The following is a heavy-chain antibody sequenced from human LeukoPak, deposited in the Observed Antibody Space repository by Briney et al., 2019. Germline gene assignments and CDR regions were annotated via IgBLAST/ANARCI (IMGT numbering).Heavy chain of an antibody. CDR1: GFTFGSYA. CDR3: AELGITMIGGV. Sequence: GGSLRLSCAASGFTFGSYAMSWVRQAPGKGLEWVSYISSSGSTIYYADSVKGRFTISRDNAKNSLYLQMNSLRAEDTAVYYCAELGITMIGGVWGKGTTVTISS. D-gene: IGHD3-10*02. CDR2: ISSSGSTI. J-gene: IGHJ6*04. V-gene: IGHV3-48*03.